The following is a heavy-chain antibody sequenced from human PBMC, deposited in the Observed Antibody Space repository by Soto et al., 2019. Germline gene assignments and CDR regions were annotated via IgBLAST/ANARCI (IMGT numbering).Heavy chain of an antibody. D-gene: IGHD6-19*01. Sequence: SGGSLRLSCSASGFTFSSYAMHWVRQAPGKGLEYVSAISSNGGSTYYADSVKGRFTISRDNSKNTPYLQMSSLRAEDTAVYYCVKDPEAQWLAHYYFDYWGQGTLVTVSS. CDR3: VKDPEAQWLAHYYFDY. CDR2: ISSNGGST. CDR1: GFTFSSYA. J-gene: IGHJ4*02. V-gene: IGHV3-64D*06.